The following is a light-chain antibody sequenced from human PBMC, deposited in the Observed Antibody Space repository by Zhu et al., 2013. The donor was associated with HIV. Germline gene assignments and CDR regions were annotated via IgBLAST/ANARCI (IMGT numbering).Light chain of an antibody. CDR1: QSLLHPNGNNY. J-gene: IGKJ2*01. Sequence: EIVMTQSPLSLPVTPGESASISCRSSQSLLHPNGNNYLNWYLQKARAVSTPPDLFRSNRTSGVPDRFSGSESGTDFTLRISRVEAEDVGVFYCMQTLLTPYTFGQGTKLEIK. V-gene: IGKV2-28*01. CDR2: RS. CDR3: MQTLLTPYT.